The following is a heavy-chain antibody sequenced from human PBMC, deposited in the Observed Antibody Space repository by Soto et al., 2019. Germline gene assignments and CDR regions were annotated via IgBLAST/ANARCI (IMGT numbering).Heavy chain of an antibody. D-gene: IGHD6-13*01. Sequence: QVQLVESGGGVVQPGRSLRLSCAASGFTFSSYGMHWVRQTPGKGLEWVAVIWYDGSNKYYADSVKGRFTISRDNSKNTLYLQMNSLRAEETAVYYCARDIWYSSSWKNYYCSCGMDVWGQGTTVTVSS. J-gene: IGHJ6*02. CDR3: ARDIWYSSSWKNYYCSCGMDV. V-gene: IGHV3-33*01. CDR1: GFTFSSYG. CDR2: IWYDGSNK.